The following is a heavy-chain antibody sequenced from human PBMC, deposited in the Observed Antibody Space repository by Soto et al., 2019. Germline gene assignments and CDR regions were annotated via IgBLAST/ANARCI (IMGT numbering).Heavy chain of an antibody. V-gene: IGHV3-23*01. CDR1: GFTFSDYA. D-gene: IGHD1-26*01. CDR3: LKNVWGGYFDKTYYFDY. Sequence: GGSLRLSCAGSGFTFSDYALNWVRQALGKGLHWVSGITGTGSTTSYADSVKGRFTMSRDNSKDTMYLQMSSLSAEAPAVYYFLKNVWGGYFDKTYYFDYWGQGSLVTVSS. J-gene: IGHJ4*02. CDR2: ITGTGSTT.